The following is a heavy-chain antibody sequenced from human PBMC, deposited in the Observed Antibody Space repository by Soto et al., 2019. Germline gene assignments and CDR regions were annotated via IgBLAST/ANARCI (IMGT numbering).Heavy chain of an antibody. CDR2: IIPILGIA. D-gene: IGHD3-10*01. CDR1: GGTFSSYT. V-gene: IGHV1-69*02. J-gene: IGHJ5*02. Sequence: QVQLVQSGAEVKKPGSSVKASCKASGGTFSSYTISWVRQAPGQGLEWMGRIIPILGIANYAQKFQGRVTITADKSTSTAYMELSSLRSEDTAVYYCARATMVRGVGSNWFDPWGQGTLVTVSS. CDR3: ARATMVRGVGSNWFDP.